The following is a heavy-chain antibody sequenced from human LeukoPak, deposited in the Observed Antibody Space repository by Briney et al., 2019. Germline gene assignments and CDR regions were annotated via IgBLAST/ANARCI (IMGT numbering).Heavy chain of an antibody. CDR1: GYTLTELS. J-gene: IGHJ6*02. CDR2: FDPEDGER. D-gene: IGHD3-3*01. CDR3: ATDLLTISGMDV. V-gene: IGHV1-24*01. Sequence: ASVKVSCKVSGYTLTELSMHWVRQAPGKGLEGMGGFDPEDGERNYAQKFQGRVTMTEDTSTDTAYMELSSLRSEDTAVYYCATDLLTISGMDVWGQGTTVTVSS.